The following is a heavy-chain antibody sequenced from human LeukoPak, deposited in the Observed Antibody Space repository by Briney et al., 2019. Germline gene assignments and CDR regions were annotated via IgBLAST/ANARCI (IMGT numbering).Heavy chain of an antibody. V-gene: IGHV3-30*04. Sequence: PGGSLRLSCAASGFTFSSFAMHWVRQAPGKGLEWVAVTSYDESEKYYADSVKDRFTISRDNSKNSLYLQMNSLRAEDTAVYYCAREVAGTGGDYWGQGTLVTVSS. CDR3: AREVAGTGGDY. J-gene: IGHJ4*02. CDR2: TSYDESEK. D-gene: IGHD6-19*01. CDR1: GFTFSSFA.